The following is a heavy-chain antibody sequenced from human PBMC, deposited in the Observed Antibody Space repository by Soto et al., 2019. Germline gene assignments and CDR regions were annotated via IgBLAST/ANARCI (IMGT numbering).Heavy chain of an antibody. V-gene: IGHV3-30*18. CDR3: AKETYSGPLDY. D-gene: IGHD2-15*01. CDR1: GFTFSSYG. Sequence: QVQLVESGGGVVQPGRSLRLSCAASGFTFSSYGMHWVRQAPGKGLEWVAVISYDGSNKYYADSVKGRFTISRDNSKNTLNLQINSLRAEDTAVYYCAKETYSGPLDYWGQGTLVTVSS. J-gene: IGHJ4*02. CDR2: ISYDGSNK.